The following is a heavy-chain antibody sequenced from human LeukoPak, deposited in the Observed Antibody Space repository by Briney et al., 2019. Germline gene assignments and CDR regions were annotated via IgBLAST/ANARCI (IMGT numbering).Heavy chain of an antibody. V-gene: IGHV3-30*18. CDR3: AKVRWDHRELLLALDY. D-gene: IGHD1-26*01. J-gene: IGHJ4*02. CDR1: GFTFSSYG. CDR2: ISYDGSNK. Sequence: RGSLRLPCAASGFTFSSYGMHWVRQVPGKGLEWVAVISYDGSNKYYADSVKGRFTISRDNSKNTLYLQMNSLRAEDTAVYYCAKVRWDHRELLLALDYWGQGTLVTVSS.